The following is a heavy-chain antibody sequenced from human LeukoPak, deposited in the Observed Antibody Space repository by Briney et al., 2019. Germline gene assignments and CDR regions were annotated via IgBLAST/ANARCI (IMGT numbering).Heavy chain of an antibody. V-gene: IGHV3-53*01. D-gene: IGHD6-19*01. J-gene: IGHJ4*02. Sequence: PGGSLRLSCAASDFSVNTNYMNWVRQALGKGLEWVSVILSGGATYYADSVKGRFTISRDNSKNTLYLQMNSLTADDTAVYYCVRSGYSNGWYRNWGQGTLVTVSS. CDR1: DFSVNTNY. CDR3: VRSGYSNGWYRN. CDR2: ILSGGAT.